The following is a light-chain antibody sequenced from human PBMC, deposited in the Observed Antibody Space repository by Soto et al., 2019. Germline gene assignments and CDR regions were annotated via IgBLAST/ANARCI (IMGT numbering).Light chain of an antibody. CDR2: GAS. CDR1: QSVSSN. Sequence: EVVMTQSPVTLSVSPGERATLSCRASQSVSSNLAWYQQKPGQAPRLLIYGASTRATSVPARFSGSGSGTEFTLTISSLQSEDFAFYYCQQYNNWPRTFGQGTKVEVK. J-gene: IGKJ1*01. V-gene: IGKV3-15*01. CDR3: QQYNNWPRT.